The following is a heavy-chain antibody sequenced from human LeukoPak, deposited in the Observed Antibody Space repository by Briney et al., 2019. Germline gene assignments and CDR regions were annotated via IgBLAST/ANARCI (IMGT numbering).Heavy chain of an antibody. CDR2: INAGNGNT. CDR1: GYTFTSYA. V-gene: IGHV1-3*01. Sequence: GASVTVSCKASGYTFTSYAMHWVRQAPGQRLEWMGWINAGNGNTKYSQKFQGRVTITRDTSASTAYMELSSLRSEDTAVYYCARGTMVRGVISHFDYWGQGTLVTVSS. CDR3: ARGTMVRGVISHFDY. J-gene: IGHJ4*02. D-gene: IGHD3-10*01.